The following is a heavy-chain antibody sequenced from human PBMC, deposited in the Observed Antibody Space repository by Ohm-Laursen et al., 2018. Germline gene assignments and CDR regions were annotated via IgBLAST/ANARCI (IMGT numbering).Heavy chain of an antibody. D-gene: IGHD4-11*01. CDR2: INSGGSSI. CDR1: GFIFSSYE. J-gene: IGHJ6*02. V-gene: IGHV3-48*03. CDR3: ATTTGYSNYVYYYYYYGMDV. Sequence: SLRLSCAASGFIFSSYEMNWVRQAPGKGLEWVSYINSGGSSIYYADSVKGRFTISRDNAKNSLYLQMNSLRAEDTAVYYCATTTGYSNYVYYYYYYGMDVWGQGTTVTVSS.